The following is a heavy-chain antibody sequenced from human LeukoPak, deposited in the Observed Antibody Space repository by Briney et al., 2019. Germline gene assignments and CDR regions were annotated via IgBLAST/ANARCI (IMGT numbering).Heavy chain of an antibody. CDR1: GFTFGSHA. D-gene: IGHD3-3*01. V-gene: IGHV3-23*01. J-gene: IGHJ3*02. CDR3: AKDYRGSGYFFDI. Sequence: PGGSLRLSCAASGFTFGSHAMGWVRQPPGKGLEWVSVISGNGDNTYYADSVKGRFTISRDNSKNTLSLLLNSLRAEDTAIYYCAKDYRGSGYFFDIWGQGTMVSVSS. CDR2: ISGNGDNT.